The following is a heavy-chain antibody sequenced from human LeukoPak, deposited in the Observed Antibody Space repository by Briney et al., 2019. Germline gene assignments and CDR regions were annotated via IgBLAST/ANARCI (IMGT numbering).Heavy chain of an antibody. Sequence: ASVKVSCKASGYTFTGYYMHWVRQAPGQGLEWMGWINPNSGGTNYAQKFQGRVTMTRDTSISTAYMELSRLRSDDTAVYYCARFGVTMIVVVGPDGVDIWGQGTMVTVSS. J-gene: IGHJ3*02. CDR2: INPNSGGT. V-gene: IGHV1-2*02. D-gene: IGHD3-22*01. CDR3: ARFGVTMIVVVGPDGVDI. CDR1: GYTFTGYY.